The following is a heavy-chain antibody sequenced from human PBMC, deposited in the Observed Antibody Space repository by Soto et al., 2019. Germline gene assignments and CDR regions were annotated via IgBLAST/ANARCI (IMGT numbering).Heavy chain of an antibody. D-gene: IGHD4-4*01. J-gene: IGHJ6*02. CDR2: IYYSGST. Sequence: SETLSLTCAVYGGSFSGYYWSWIRQPPGKGLEWIGSIYYSGSTYYNPSLKSRVTISVDTSKNQFSLKLSSVTAADTAVYYCASGYSNYVLYYYYGMDVWGQGTTVTVSS. CDR3: ASGYSNYVLYYYYGMDV. CDR1: GGSFSGYY. V-gene: IGHV4-34*01.